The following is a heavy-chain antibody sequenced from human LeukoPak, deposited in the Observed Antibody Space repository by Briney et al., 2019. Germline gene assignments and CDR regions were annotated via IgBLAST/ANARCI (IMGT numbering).Heavy chain of an antibody. CDR2: INPNTGGK. CDR1: GYTFTGYY. V-gene: IGHV1-2*02. Sequence: GASVKVSCKASGYTFTGYYIHWVRQAPGQGREWMGWINPNTGGKKYAQEFQGRVAMTRDTSISTAYMELSRLRSDDTAVYYCARDRAPRVTSTMDVWGKGTTVTVSS. CDR3: ARDRAPRVTSTMDV. D-gene: IGHD4-11*01. J-gene: IGHJ6*03.